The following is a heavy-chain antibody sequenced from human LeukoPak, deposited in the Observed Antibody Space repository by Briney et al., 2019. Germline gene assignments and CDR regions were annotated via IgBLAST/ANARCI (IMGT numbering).Heavy chain of an antibody. CDR1: GFTLNNAW. J-gene: IGHJ4*02. V-gene: IGHV3-23*01. Sequence: GGSLRLSCAASGFTLNNAWMSWVRQAPGKGLEWVSGISGSGGSTYYADSVKGRFTISRDNSKNTLYLQMNSLRAEDTAVYYCAKAHSSSWYYFDYWGQGTLVTVSS. CDR2: ISGSGGST. D-gene: IGHD6-13*01. CDR3: AKAHSSSWYYFDY.